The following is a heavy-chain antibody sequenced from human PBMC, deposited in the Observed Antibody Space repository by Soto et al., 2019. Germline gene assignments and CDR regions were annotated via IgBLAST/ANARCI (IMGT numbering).Heavy chain of an antibody. CDR1: GYTFTSYG. Sequence: QVQLVQSGAEVKKPGASVKVSCKASGYTFTSYGISWVRQAPGQGLEWMGWISAYNGNTNYAQKLQGRVTMTTDTPTSTADMELRSLRSDDTAVYYCARDVLLWFGELYPGMDVWGQGTTVTVSS. J-gene: IGHJ6*02. D-gene: IGHD3-10*01. V-gene: IGHV1-18*01. CDR3: ARDVLLWFGELYPGMDV. CDR2: ISAYNGNT.